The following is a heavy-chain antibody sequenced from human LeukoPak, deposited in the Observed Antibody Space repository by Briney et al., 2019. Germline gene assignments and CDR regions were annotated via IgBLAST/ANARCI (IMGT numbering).Heavy chain of an antibody. CDR1: GFIFSSYV. V-gene: IGHV3-30-3*01. J-gene: IGHJ4*02. Sequence: PGRSLRLSCAASGFIFSSYVMHWVRQAPGKGLEWVAVISYDGSNKYYADSVMGRFTISRDNSKNRLYLQMNSLRAEDTAVYYCAKAGDYSYFDYWGQGTLVTVSS. CDR3: AKAGDYSYFDY. CDR2: ISYDGSNK. D-gene: IGHD4-11*01.